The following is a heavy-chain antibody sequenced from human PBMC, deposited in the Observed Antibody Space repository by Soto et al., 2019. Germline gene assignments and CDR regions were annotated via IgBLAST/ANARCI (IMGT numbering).Heavy chain of an antibody. CDR1: GGSISSINNHFSNHY. J-gene: IGHJ4*02. CDR3: ASDFYPQRPVIIRRFDY. CDR2: ISNIGFT. Sequence: SETLSLTCTVSGGSISSINNHFSNHYCSWIRLSPGKGLEWIGYISNIGFTRYNPSLKSRVSISVDTSKNQFSLKLSSVTAADTAVYFCASDFYPQRPVIIRRFDYWGQGVLVTVSS. D-gene: IGHD3-10*01. V-gene: IGHV4-61*05.